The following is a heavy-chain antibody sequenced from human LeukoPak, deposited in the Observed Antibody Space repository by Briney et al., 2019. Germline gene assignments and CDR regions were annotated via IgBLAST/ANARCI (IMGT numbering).Heavy chain of an antibody. D-gene: IGHD3-22*01. CDR1: GYTFTGYY. J-gene: IGHJ3*02. CDR2: INPNSGGT. V-gene: IGHV1-2*02. CDR3: ARVPLYYYDSSGYYYGLVGAFDI. Sequence: ASVKLSCKASGYTFTGYYMHWVRQAPGQGLEWMGWINPNSGGTNYAQKFQGRVTMTRDTSISTAYMELSRLRSDDTAVYYCARVPLYYYDSSGYYYGLVGAFDIWGQGTKVTVSS.